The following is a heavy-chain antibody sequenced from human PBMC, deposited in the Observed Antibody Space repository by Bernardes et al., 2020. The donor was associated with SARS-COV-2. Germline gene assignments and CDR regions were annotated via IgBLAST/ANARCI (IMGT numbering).Heavy chain of an antibody. CDR2: IFWDDDK. D-gene: IGHD3-9*01. CDR3: ARWLSRGASWFFDF. J-gene: IGHJ4*02. Sequence: SGPTLVKPTQTLTLTCTFSGFSLNTSAVGVGWIRQPPGKALEWLALIFWDDDKRYRPSLRSRLTITKDTSKNHVVLTLTNMDPEDTATYYCARWLSRGASWFFDFWGQGTLVTVSS. V-gene: IGHV2-5*02. CDR1: GFSLNTSAVG.